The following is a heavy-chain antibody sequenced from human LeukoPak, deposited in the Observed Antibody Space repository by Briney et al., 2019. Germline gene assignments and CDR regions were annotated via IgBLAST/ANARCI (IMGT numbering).Heavy chain of an antibody. D-gene: IGHD3-3*01. J-gene: IGHJ6*03. CDR3: ARDLSQRGYDFWSGYYPHMDV. CDR2: IRYDGTNK. Sequence: GGSLRLSCAASDFTFSSFGMYWLRQAPRKGLEWVAFIRYDGTNKYYADSVKGRFTISRDNSKNTLFLQMNSLRSEDTAVYYCARDLSQRGYDFWSGYYPHMDVWGKGTTVTVSS. V-gene: IGHV3-30*02. CDR1: DFTFSSFG.